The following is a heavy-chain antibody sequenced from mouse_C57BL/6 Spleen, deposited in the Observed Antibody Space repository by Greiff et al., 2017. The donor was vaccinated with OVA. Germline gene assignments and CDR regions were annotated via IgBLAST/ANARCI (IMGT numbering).Heavy chain of an antibody. D-gene: IGHD1-1*01. V-gene: IGHV5-17*01. J-gene: IGHJ1*03. CDR1: GFTFSDYG. CDR2: ISSGSSTI. Sequence: EVKLVESGGGLVKPGGSLKLSYAASGFTFSDYGMHWVRQAPEKGLEWVAYISSGSSTIYYADTVKGRFTISRDNAKNTLFLQMTSLRSEDTAMYYCARAYGSSHWYFDVWGTGTTVTVSS. CDR3: ARAYGSSHWYFDV.